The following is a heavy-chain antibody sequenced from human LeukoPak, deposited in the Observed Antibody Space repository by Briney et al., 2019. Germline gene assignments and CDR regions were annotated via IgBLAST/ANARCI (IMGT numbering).Heavy chain of an antibody. CDR2: IIPIFGTA. V-gene: IGHV1-69*13. CDR3: ASRVVLTGYYLSY. Sequence: ASVKVSCKASGGTFSSNAISWVRQAPGQGLEWMGGIIPIFGTAIYAQKFQARVTITADESTSTAYMELSSLRSEDTAVYYCASRVVLTGYYLSYWGQGTLVTVSS. CDR1: GGTFSSNA. D-gene: IGHD3-9*01. J-gene: IGHJ4*02.